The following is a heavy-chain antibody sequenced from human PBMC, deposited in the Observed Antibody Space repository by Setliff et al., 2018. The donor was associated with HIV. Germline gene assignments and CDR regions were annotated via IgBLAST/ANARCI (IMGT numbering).Heavy chain of an antibody. J-gene: IGHJ4*02. CDR3: ATDVGATNRFDY. Sequence: PSETLSLTCSVSGDSISRHNWSWIRRPAGKGLEWIGRIFTSGTINTNLSLRSRVTMSVDTSKNRIYLKMNSVTAADTAVYYCATDVGATNRFDYRGQGILVTVSS. CDR2: IFTSGTI. CDR1: GDSISRHN. V-gene: IGHV4-4*07. D-gene: IGHD1-26*01.